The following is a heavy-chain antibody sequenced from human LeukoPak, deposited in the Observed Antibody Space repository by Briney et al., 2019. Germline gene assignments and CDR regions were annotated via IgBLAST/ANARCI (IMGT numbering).Heavy chain of an antibody. Sequence: RGSLRLSCAPSGFTFSRYAMSGVRAAPEGGLEWVCGSSSGESPYYADSVEGRFTVSRDNSKNTFYLEISSLRAEDTAVYYCAKKSRDGYNPFDYLGQGTLVTVSS. J-gene: IGHJ4*02. CDR2: SSSGESP. D-gene: IGHD5-24*01. CDR3: AKKSRDGYNPFDY. CDR1: GFTFSRYA. V-gene: IGHV3-23*01.